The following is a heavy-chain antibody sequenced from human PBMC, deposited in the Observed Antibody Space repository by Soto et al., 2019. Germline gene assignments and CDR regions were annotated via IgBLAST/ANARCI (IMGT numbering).Heavy chain of an antibody. CDR2: INAGNGNT. D-gene: IGHD2-2*01. CDR3: ARERRCSSTSCQPRGIWFDP. Sequence: QVPLVQSGAEVKKPGASVKVSCKASGYTFTSYAMHWVRQAPGQRLEWMGWINAGNGNTKYSQKFQGRVTITRDTSASTAYMELSSLRSEDTAVYYCARERRCSSTSCQPRGIWFDPWGQGTLVTVSS. V-gene: IGHV1-3*01. CDR1: GYTFTSYA. J-gene: IGHJ5*02.